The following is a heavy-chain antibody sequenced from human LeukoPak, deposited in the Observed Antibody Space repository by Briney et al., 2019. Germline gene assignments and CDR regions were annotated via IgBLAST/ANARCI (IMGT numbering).Heavy chain of an antibody. Sequence: SEALSLTCTVSGGSISSSSYYWGWIRQPPGKGLEWIGSIYYSGITYYNLSLKSRVTISVNKSKNQFSLKLRSVTAADTAVYYCARDGGYNGYLSYWGQGTLVTVSS. CDR2: IYYSGIT. CDR1: GGSISSSSYY. J-gene: IGHJ4*02. V-gene: IGHV4-39*07. CDR3: ARDGGYNGYLSY. D-gene: IGHD5-12*01.